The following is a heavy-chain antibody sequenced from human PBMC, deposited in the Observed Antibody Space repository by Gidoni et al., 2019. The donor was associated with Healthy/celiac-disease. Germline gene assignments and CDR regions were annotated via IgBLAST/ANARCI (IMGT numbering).Heavy chain of an antibody. D-gene: IGHD6-6*01. CDR3: ARARRRSEGAFDI. CDR1: GGSFSGYY. Sequence: QVQLQQWGAGLLKPSETLSLTCAVYGGSFSGYYWSWIRQPPGKGLEWIGEINHSGSTNYNPSLKSRVTISVDTSKNQFSLKLSSVTAADTAVYYCARARRRSEGAFDIWGQGTMVTVSS. J-gene: IGHJ3*02. CDR2: INHSGST. V-gene: IGHV4-34*01.